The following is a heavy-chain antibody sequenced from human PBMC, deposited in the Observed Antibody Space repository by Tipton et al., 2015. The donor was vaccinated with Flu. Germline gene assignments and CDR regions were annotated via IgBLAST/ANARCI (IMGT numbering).Heavy chain of an antibody. D-gene: IGHD4-11*01. CDR2: VSRTGST. CDR1: GDSISSDYY. CDR3: ARRDYSNYVSDPKSWFDP. V-gene: IGHV4-38-2*01. J-gene: IGHJ5*02. Sequence: LRLSCAVSGDSISSDYYWGWIRQFPGKGPEWIGTVSRTGSTIYNPSLKSRVTISIDRSKNQFSLNLKSVTAGDMAVYYCARRDYSNYVSDPKSWFDPWGQGTLVTVSS.